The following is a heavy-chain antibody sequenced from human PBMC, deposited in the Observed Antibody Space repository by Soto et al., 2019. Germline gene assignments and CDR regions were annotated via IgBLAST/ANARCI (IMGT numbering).Heavy chain of an antibody. J-gene: IGHJ3*02. V-gene: IGHV3-48*03. Sequence: GGSLRLSRETSGFTFSNYEIYWVRQAPGKELEWVSYIGRPGSPIYYADSVKGRFTISRDNAKNSLYLQMDSLRPEDTAVYYCATHAPWVGAKHIWGQGTMVTVSS. CDR2: IGRPGSPI. D-gene: IGHD1-26*01. CDR3: ATHAPWVGAKHI. CDR1: GFTFSNYE.